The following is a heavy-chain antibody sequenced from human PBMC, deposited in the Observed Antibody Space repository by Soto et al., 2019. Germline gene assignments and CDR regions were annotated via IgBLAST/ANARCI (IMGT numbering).Heavy chain of an antibody. CDR3: TTDSYSTIIIVRFDY. CDR1: GFTFTNLC. V-gene: IGHV3-15*07. D-gene: IGHD3-22*01. J-gene: IGHJ4*01. Sequence: WGSLRLSCAVSGFTFTNLCINCIRKAPGKGLEWVGRIKSKTDGGTTDYAEPVKGRFAISRDDSNNMVYLQMNSLKIEDTAVYYCTTDSYSTIIIVRFDYWGHGTLVTVSS. CDR2: IKSKTDGGTT.